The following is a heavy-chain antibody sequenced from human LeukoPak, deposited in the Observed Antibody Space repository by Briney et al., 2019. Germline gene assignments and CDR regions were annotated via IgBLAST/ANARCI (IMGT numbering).Heavy chain of an antibody. D-gene: IGHD1-1*01. CDR1: GGTFSSYA. CDR2: IIPIFGTA. CDR3: ARQTVERQPDAFDI. V-gene: IGHV1-69*01. J-gene: IGHJ3*02. Sequence: GASVKVSCKASGGTFSSYAISWVRQAPGQGLEWMGGIIPIFGTANYAQKFQGRVTITADESTSTAYMELSSLRSEDTAVCYCARQTVERQPDAFDIWGQGTMVTVSS.